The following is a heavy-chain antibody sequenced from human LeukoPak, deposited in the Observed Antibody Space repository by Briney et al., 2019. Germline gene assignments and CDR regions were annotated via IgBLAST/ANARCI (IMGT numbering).Heavy chain of an antibody. J-gene: IGHJ5*01. CDR2: IDTDGSTT. Sequence: GGSLRLSCAASGFTFRNYWMHWIRQVPGKGLVWGSRIDTDGSTTNYADPVEGRFTISRDNARNTVYLLMNSLSDGDTGVYYCVRGGSGSSYGEFVSWGQGTLVTVSS. CDR3: VRGGSGSSYGEFVS. D-gene: IGHD5-18*01. V-gene: IGHV3-74*01. CDR1: GFTFRNYW.